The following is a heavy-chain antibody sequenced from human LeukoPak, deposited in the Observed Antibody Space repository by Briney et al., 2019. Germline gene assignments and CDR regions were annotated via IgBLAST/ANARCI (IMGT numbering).Heavy chain of an antibody. CDR3: STSPSFGSSWYQFNY. J-gene: IGHJ4*02. D-gene: IGHD6-13*01. CDR2: ISYDGSNK. CDR1: GFTFSSYG. Sequence: GGSLRLSCAASGFTFSSYGMHWVRQAPGKGLEWVAVISYDGSNKYYADSVKGRFTIPRDNSRDTLYLQMNSLRAEDTAVYYCSTSPSFGSSWYQFNYWGQGTLVTVSS. V-gene: IGHV3-30*03.